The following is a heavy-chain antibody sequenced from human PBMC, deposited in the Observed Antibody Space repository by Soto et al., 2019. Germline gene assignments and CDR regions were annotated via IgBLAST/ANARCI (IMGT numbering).Heavy chain of an antibody. J-gene: IGHJ5*02. Sequence: SETLSRTGTVSGGSITSSAYYWSWIRQHPGEGREWIGYIYYSGSTYYSPYLTSRVTISVGTSTNQFLLKLSYVHDAETAASQCATLLAAVPVPPRRWLGPWGQRPMVTVSS. CDR3: ATLLAAVPVPPRRWLGP. V-gene: IGHV4-31*03. D-gene: IGHD6-13*01. CDR1: GGSITSSAYY. CDR2: IYYSGST.